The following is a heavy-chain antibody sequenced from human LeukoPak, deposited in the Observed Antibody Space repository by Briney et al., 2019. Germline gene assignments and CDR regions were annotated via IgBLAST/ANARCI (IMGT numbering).Heavy chain of an antibody. V-gene: IGHV4-39*07. J-gene: IGHJ6*03. Sequence: SETLSLTCTVSGGSISSSSYYWGWIRQPPGKGLEWIGSIYYSGSTYYNPSLKSRVTISVDTSKNQFSLKLSSVTAADTAVYYCARVVSTIFGVDRFYYYYYMDVWGKGTTVTVSS. CDR2: IYYSGST. CDR1: GGSISSSSYY. CDR3: ARVVSTIFGVDRFYYYYYMDV. D-gene: IGHD3-3*01.